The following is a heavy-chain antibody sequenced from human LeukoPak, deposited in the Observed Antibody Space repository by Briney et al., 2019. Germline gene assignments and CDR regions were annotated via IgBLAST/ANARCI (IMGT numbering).Heavy chain of an antibody. D-gene: IGHD6-19*01. CDR2: ISASGGST. CDR3: AKGQWLVHQEFDY. Sequence: GGSLRLSCAASGFTFSSSAMSWVRQVPGKGLEWVSGISASGGSTYYADSVRGRFTISRDNSKNTLYVQMNSLRDEDTAVYYCAKGQWLVHQEFDYWGQGTLVTVSS. V-gene: IGHV3-23*01. CDR1: GFTFSSSA. J-gene: IGHJ4*02.